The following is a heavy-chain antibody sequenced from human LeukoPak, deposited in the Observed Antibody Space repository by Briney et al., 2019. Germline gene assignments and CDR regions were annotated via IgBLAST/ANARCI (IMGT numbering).Heavy chain of an antibody. Sequence: GGSLRLSCAASGFTFSSYSMNWVRQAPGKGLEWVSSISSSGYIYYADSVKGRFTISRDNAKNSLYLQMNSLRAEDTAVYYCARDRCSGGSCYLNYGMDVWGQGTTVTVSS. D-gene: IGHD2-15*01. CDR2: ISSSGYI. V-gene: IGHV3-21*01. CDR3: ARDRCSGGSCYLNYGMDV. CDR1: GFTFSSYS. J-gene: IGHJ6*02.